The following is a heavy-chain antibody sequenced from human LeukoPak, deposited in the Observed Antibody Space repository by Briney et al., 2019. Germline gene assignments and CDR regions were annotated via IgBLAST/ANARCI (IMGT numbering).Heavy chain of an antibody. V-gene: IGHV1-2*02. CDR3: AREGINRVRGVPFDI. CDR1: GYTFTGNY. J-gene: IGHJ3*02. D-gene: IGHD3-10*01. CDR2: INTNKGGT. Sequence: ASVKVSCKASGYTFTGNYIHWVRQAPGQGLEWVGWINTNKGGTYYGQKFQGRVTITRDTSIRAAYMDLSSLISEDTAVYYCAREGINRVRGVPFDIWGEGTMVTVSS.